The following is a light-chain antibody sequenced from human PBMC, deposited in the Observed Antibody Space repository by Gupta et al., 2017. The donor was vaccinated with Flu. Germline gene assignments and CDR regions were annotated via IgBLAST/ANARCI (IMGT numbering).Light chain of an antibody. CDR1: QSINTY. Sequence: SSLSASVGDRVTITCRSSQSINTYLGWYQQKPGKAPNLLIYDAWSWESGVPSRFSGSGSGTDFTLTISSLQPEDFAAYYCQQNYSTPPLTFGGGTKVEMK. V-gene: IGKV1-39*01. CDR2: DAW. J-gene: IGKJ4*01. CDR3: QQNYSTPPLT.